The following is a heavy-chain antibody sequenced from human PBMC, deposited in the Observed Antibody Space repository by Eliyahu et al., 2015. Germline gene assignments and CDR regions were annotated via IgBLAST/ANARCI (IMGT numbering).Heavy chain of an antibody. CDR2: IYYSGGT. V-gene: IGHV4-39*01. D-gene: IGHD6-13*01. J-gene: IGHJ4*02. CDR1: GGSISSSSYY. CDR3: ASPFDSSHDPFDY. Sequence: QLQLQESGPGLVKPSETLSLTCTVSGGSISSSSYYWGWIRQPPGKGAEWVGGIYYSGGTSYNPSPKSRVTISVDTSKNQFSLKLSSVTAADTAVYYCASPFDSSHDPFDYWGQGTLVTVSS.